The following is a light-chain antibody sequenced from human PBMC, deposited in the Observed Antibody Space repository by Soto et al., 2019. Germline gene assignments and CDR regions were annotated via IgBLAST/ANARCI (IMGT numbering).Light chain of an antibody. CDR1: SSDVGGYNY. J-gene: IGLJ2*01. CDR3: SSYTSSSTLV. V-gene: IGLV2-14*01. Sequence: QSLLTQPASVSGSPGQSITISCTGTSSDVGGYNYVSWYQQHPGKAPKLMISEVSNRPSGVSNRFSGSKSGNTASLTISGLQAEDEADYYCSSYTSSSTLVFGGGTKVTVL. CDR2: EVS.